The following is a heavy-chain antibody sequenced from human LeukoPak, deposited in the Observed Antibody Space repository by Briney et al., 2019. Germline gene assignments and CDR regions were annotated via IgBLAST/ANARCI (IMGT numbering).Heavy chain of an antibody. CDR2: INPTGGST. D-gene: IGHD3-22*01. CDR1: GYTFTSYY. V-gene: IGHV1-46*01. Sequence: ASVKVSCKASGYTFTSYYMHWVRQAPGQGLEWMGLINPTGGSTGYAQRFQGRVTMTRDMSTSTDYMELSSLRSEDTAVYYCARTYYYDSSGYYFDYWGQGTLVTVSS. CDR3: ARTYYYDSSGYYFDY. J-gene: IGHJ4*02.